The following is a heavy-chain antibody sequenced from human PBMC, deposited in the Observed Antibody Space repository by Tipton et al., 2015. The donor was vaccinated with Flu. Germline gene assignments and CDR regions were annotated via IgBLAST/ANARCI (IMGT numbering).Heavy chain of an antibody. V-gene: IGHV3-74*01. CDR2: INHDGTDT. CDR1: GFTFSSYY. CDR3: AIFKNPGH. Sequence: GSLRLSCAASGFTFSSYYMHWVRQDPGKGLLWVSRINHDGTDTVYADSVKGRFTISRDNAKNTLYLQMNSLRAEDTAVYYCAIFKNPGHWGQGTLVTVSS. J-gene: IGHJ4*02. D-gene: IGHD3-9*01.